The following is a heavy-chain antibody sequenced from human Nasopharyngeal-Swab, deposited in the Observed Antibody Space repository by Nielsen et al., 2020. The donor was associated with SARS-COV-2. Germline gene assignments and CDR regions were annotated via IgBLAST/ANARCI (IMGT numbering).Heavy chain of an antibody. V-gene: IGHV1-8*02. Sequence: ASVKVSCKASGYTFTNYGISWVRQAPGQGLEWMGWMNPNSGNTGYAQKFQGRVTMTRNTSISTAYMELSSLRSEDTAVYYCARVKTLYGGHGDYWGQGTQVTVSS. CDR3: ARVKTLYGGHGDY. CDR1: GYTFTNYG. J-gene: IGHJ4*02. D-gene: IGHD4-23*01. CDR2: MNPNSGNT.